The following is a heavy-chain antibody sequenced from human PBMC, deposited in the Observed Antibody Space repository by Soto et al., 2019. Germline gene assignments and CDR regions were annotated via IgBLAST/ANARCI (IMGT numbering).Heavy chain of an antibody. J-gene: IGHJ6*02. CDR3: ARNGRSGYSSGWYPSHYYYYGMDV. CDR1: GFTFSSYG. D-gene: IGHD6-19*01. V-gene: IGHV3-33*01. CDR2: IWYDGSNK. Sequence: VGSLRLSCAASGFTFSSYGMHWVRQAPGKGLEWVAVIWYDGSNKYYADPVKGRFTISRDNSKNTLYLQMNSLRAEDTAVYYCARNGRSGYSSGWYPSHYYYYGMDVWGQGTTVTVSS.